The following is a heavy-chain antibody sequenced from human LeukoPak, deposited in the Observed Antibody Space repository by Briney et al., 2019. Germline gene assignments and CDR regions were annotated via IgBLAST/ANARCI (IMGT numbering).Heavy chain of an antibody. V-gene: IGHV3-21*04. Sequence: PGGSLRLSCAASGFTFSSYSMNWVRQAPGKGLEWVSSISSSSSYIYYADSVKGRFTISRDNAKNSLYLQMNSLRSEDTAVYYCARSRGGNHGNFDYWGQGTLVTVSS. J-gene: IGHJ4*02. D-gene: IGHD1-14*01. CDR3: ARSRGGNHGNFDY. CDR1: GFTFSSYS. CDR2: ISSSSSYI.